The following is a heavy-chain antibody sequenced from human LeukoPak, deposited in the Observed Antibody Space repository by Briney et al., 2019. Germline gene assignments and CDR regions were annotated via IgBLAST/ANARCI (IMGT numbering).Heavy chain of an antibody. CDR1: GDSISSGNYY. Sequence: SQTLSLTCTVSGDSISSGNYYWTWIRQPAGKGLEWVGRIYTSGSTNYNPSLKSRVTISVDTSKNQFSLKLSSVTAADTAVYYCATLGYSYGTDYWGQGTLVTVSS. J-gene: IGHJ4*02. CDR3: ATLGYSYGTDY. CDR2: IYTSGST. D-gene: IGHD5-18*01. V-gene: IGHV4-61*02.